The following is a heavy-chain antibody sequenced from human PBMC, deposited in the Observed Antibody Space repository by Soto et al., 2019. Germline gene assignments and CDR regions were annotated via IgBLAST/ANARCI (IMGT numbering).Heavy chain of an antibody. CDR2: INHSGST. CDR3: ARTPGITMVRGVIITEYYFDY. J-gene: IGHJ4*02. V-gene: IGHV4-34*01. Sequence: SETLSLTCAVYGGSFSGYYWSWIRQPPGKGLEWIGEINHSGSTNYNPSLKSRVTISVDTSKNQFSLKLSSVTAADTAVYYCARTPGITMVRGVIITEYYFDYWRQGTLVTV. D-gene: IGHD3-10*01. CDR1: GGSFSGYY.